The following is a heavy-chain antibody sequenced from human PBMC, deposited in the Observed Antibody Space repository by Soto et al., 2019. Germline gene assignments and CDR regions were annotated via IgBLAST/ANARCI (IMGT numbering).Heavy chain of an antibody. CDR2: IYPGDSDT. D-gene: IGHD5-12*01. CDR3: ARMGAIVATINPYYYYGMDV. Sequence: GESLKISCKGSGYSFTSYWIGWVRQMPGKGLEWMGIIYPGDSDTRYSPSFQGQVTISADKSISTAYLQWSSLKASDTAMYYCARMGAIVATINPYYYYGMDVWGQGTTVTVSS. J-gene: IGHJ6*02. CDR1: GYSFTSYW. V-gene: IGHV5-51*01.